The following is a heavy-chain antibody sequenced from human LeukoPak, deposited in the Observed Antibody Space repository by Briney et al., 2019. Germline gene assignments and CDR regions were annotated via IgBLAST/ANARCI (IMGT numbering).Heavy chain of an antibody. D-gene: IGHD1-7*01. CDR1: GFTFSSYA. Sequence: PGGSLRLSCAASGFTFSSYAMHWVRQAPGKGLEWVAVISYDGSNKYYADSVKGRFTISRDNSKNTLYLQMNSLRAEDTAVYYCAREREGNYGYFDYWGQGTLVTVSS. CDR2: ISYDGSNK. CDR3: AREREGNYGYFDY. J-gene: IGHJ4*02. V-gene: IGHV3-30*04.